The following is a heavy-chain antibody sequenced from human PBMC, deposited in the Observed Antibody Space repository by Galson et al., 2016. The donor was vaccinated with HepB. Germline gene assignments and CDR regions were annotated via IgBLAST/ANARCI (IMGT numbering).Heavy chain of an antibody. CDR1: GFTFNNYW. V-gene: IGHV3-30-3*01. CDR2: ISNDGSNK. J-gene: IGHJ6*04. CDR3: ARFIASPWNDYYYYGMDV. Sequence: SLRLSCAASGFTFNNYWMNWVRQAPGKGLEWLAVISNDGSNKYFADSMKGRFTISRDNSKNTLYLQMNSLRAEDTAVYYCARFIASPWNDYYYYGMDVWGKGTTVTISS. D-gene: IGHD1-1*01.